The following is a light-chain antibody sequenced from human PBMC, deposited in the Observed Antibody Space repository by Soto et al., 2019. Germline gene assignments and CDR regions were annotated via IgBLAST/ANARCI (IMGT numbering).Light chain of an antibody. Sequence: QSVLTQPASVSGSPGQSITISCTGTSSDVGSYNLVSWYQQHPGKAPKLMIYEVSKRPSGVSNRFSGSKSVNTASLTISGLQVEYLAQYYCCSYPGSSTSVVLGVGSKLSVL. CDR3: CSYPGSSTSVV. J-gene: IGLJ2*01. V-gene: IGLV2-23*02. CDR2: EVS. CDR1: SSDVGSYNL.